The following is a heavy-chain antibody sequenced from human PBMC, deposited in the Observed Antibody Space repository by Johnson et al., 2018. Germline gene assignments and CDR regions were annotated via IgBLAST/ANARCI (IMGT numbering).Heavy chain of an antibody. V-gene: IGHV3-33*08. CDR2: VWSDGSKK. CDR1: GFSFSYYG. CDR3: ARDADTSSHYSRFDP. Sequence: QVQLVESGGGLVQPGGSLRLSSAASGFSFSYYGTRWVCQAPGKGLQWLAVVWSDGSKKYYADSVKGRFTISKDNSKNTVYLQMNSLRADDTAVYYCARDADTSSHYSRFDPWGQGSLVTVSS. J-gene: IGHJ5*02. D-gene: IGHD3-22*01.